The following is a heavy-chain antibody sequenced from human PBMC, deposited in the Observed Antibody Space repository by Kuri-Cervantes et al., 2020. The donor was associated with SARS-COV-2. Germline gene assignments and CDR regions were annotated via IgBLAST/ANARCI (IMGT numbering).Heavy chain of an antibody. J-gene: IGHJ4*02. Sequence: SETLSLTCALHYGTLTGYQWSWIRQPPGKGLEWIGGINHRGDTYYNPSLEGRVTISVDTSKNQFSLKLSSVTAADTAVYYCARSWEDYYGSGSYPTFDYWGQGTLVTVSS. D-gene: IGHD3-10*01. CDR1: YGTLTGYQ. CDR2: INHRGDT. V-gene: IGHV4-34*01. CDR3: ARSWEDYYGSGSYPTFDY.